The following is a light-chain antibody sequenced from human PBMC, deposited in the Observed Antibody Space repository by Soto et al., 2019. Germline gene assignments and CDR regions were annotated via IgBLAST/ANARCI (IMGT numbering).Light chain of an antibody. Sequence: QSVLTQPASVSGSPGQSITISCTGTSSDVGGYNYVSWYQQHPGKAPKLMIFDVSYRPSGVSNRFSGSKSGNTASLTISGLQTEDEADYYCSSYTSSTTLLFGPGTKVTVL. CDR1: SSDVGGYNY. V-gene: IGLV2-14*01. J-gene: IGLJ1*01. CDR2: DVS. CDR3: SSYTSSTTLL.